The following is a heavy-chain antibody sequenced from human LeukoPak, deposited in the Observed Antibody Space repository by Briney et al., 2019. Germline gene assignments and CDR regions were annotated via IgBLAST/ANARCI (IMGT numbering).Heavy chain of an antibody. CDR1: GFTFNTFW. CDR3: MPGSGF. V-gene: IGHV3-7*01. D-gene: IGHD6-25*01. J-gene: IGHJ4*02. CDR2: INPDGSEK. Sequence: GGSLRLSCAGSGFTFNTFWVNWVRQAPGKGLEWVANINPDGSEKYLVDSVKGRFSISRDNAKNLLYLQMSGLGAEDTAVYYCMPGSGFWGQGTLVTVSS.